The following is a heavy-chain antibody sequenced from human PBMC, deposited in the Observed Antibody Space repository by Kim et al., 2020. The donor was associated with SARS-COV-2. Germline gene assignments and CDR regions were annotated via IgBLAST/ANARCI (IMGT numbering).Heavy chain of an antibody. CDR3: ARDRFDSSGWYFDY. Sequence: SETLSLTCTVSGGSVSSGSYYWSWIRQPPGKGLEWIGYIYYSGSTNYNPSLKSRVTISVDTSKNQFSLKLSSVTAADTAVYYCARDRFDSSGWYFDYWGQGTLVTVSS. V-gene: IGHV4-61*01. CDR1: GGSVSSGSYY. D-gene: IGHD3-22*01. J-gene: IGHJ4*02. CDR2: IYYSGST.